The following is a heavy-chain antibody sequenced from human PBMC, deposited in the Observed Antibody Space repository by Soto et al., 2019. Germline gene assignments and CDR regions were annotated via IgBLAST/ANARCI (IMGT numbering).Heavy chain of an antibody. CDR3: GKVGGYCRGGSCYSGGGIDY. Sequence: EVQLLESGGGLVQPGGSLRLSCAASGFTFSSYAMSWVRQAPGKGLEWVSAISGSGGSTYYADSVKGRFTISRDNSKNTLYLKMNSRRAEGTAVFYGGKVGGYCRGGSCYSGGGIDYWGQGTLVTVSS. D-gene: IGHD2-15*01. CDR2: ISGSGGST. J-gene: IGHJ4*02. V-gene: IGHV3-23*01. CDR1: GFTFSSYA.